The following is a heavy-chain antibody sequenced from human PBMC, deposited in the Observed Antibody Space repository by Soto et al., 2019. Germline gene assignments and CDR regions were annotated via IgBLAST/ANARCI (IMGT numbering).Heavy chain of an antibody. J-gene: IGHJ4*02. CDR2: ISYNGNT. Sequence: QVQLVQSGAEVKKPGASVTVSCKASGYTFSSYGISWARQAHGQGLEWMGWISYNGNTKYAQNLQGRVTMTTDTSTNRAYMELRSLRSDDTAVYYCGRDVWTTHGTPGDFHYWGQGTLVTVSS. V-gene: IGHV1-18*01. CDR3: GRDVWTTHGTPGDFHY. CDR1: GYTFSSYG. D-gene: IGHD4-17*01.